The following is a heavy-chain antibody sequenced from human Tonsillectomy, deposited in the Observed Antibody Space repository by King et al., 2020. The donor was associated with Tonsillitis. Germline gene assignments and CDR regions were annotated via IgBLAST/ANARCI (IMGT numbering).Heavy chain of an antibody. CDR1: GSTFSSYG. V-gene: IGHV1-69*01. CDR3: ARGGHCSVGICFSPFDN. Sequence: VQPVESGAEVKTSGSSVQVSCKASGSTFSSYGISWVRQAPGQGLQWLGGIIPFLGTANYAQQFQGRITVTADESTSTAYMELRSLRSEDTAVYYCARGGHCSVGICFSPFDNGGQGTRVTVSS. J-gene: IGHJ4*02. CDR2: IIPFLGTA. D-gene: IGHD2-15*01.